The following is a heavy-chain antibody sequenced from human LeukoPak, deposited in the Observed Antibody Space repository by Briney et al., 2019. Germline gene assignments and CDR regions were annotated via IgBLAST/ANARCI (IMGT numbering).Heavy chain of an antibody. J-gene: IGHJ4*02. CDR2: VSGDGGST. CDR3: AKAFTISASAPQD. V-gene: IGHV3-23*01. Sequence: GGSLRLSCAASGFTFSGYAMTWVRQAPGKGLEWVSGVSGDGGSTYYADSVKGRFTISRDNSKNTLYLHANSLRADDTAVYYCAKAFTISASAPQDWGQGTLVTVSS. D-gene: IGHD3-9*01. CDR1: GFTFSGYA.